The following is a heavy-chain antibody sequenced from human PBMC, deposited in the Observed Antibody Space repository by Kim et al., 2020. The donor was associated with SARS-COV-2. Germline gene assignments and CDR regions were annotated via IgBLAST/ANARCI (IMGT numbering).Heavy chain of an antibody. CDR3: TIKADTTTRYEGGFNY. V-gene: IGHV4-4*02. CDR2: IYHTGTT. Sequence: SETLSLTCAVSGASISNNDCWSWVRQAPGKGLEWIGEIYHTGTTNYSPSLRGRVTMSIDRSKHQFSVRLTSVTAADTAMYFCTIKADTTTRYEGGFNYWG. D-gene: IGHD1-26*01. CDR1: GASISNNDC. J-gene: IGHJ4*01.